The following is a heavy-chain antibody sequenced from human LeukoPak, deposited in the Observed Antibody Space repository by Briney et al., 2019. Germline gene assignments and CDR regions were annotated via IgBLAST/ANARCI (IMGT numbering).Heavy chain of an antibody. D-gene: IGHD5-24*01. V-gene: IGHV4-59*08. Sequence: SETLFLTCTVSGGSISSYYWSWIRQPPGKGLEWIGYIYYSGSTNYNPSLKSRVTISIDTSKNQFSLKLSSVTAADTAVYYCARSQEMATILDYFDYWGQGTLVTVSS. CDR3: ARSQEMATILDYFDY. CDR2: IYYSGST. J-gene: IGHJ4*02. CDR1: GGSISSYY.